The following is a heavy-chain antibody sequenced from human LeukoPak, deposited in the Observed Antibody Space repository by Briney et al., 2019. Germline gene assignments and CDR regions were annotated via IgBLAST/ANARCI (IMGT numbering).Heavy chain of an antibody. CDR3: ARGPSIVGAGGPFFD. D-gene: IGHD1-26*01. V-gene: IGHV4-39*01. CDR1: GGSISSSSYY. Sequence: SETLSLTCTVSGGSISSSSYYWGWIRQPPGKGLEWIGSIYYSGSTYYNPSLKSRVTISVDTSKNQFSLKLSSVTAADTAVYYCARGPSIVGAGGPFFDWGQGTLVTVSS. J-gene: IGHJ4*02. CDR2: IYYSGST.